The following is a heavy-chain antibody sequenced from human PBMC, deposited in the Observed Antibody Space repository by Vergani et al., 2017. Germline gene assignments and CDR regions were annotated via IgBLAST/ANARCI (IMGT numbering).Heavy chain of an antibody. J-gene: IGHJ1*01. Sequence: QVHLVESGGGVVQPGRSLRLSCTASGFTFSSYGMHWIRQAPGKGLEWVAIISYDGSQKYYADAVQCRFSISRDNSKNTVYLQMISLRSEDTAVYYCARVLYSSGWYPYFQHWGQGTLVTVSS. V-gene: IGHV3-30*03. D-gene: IGHD6-19*01. CDR3: ARVLYSSGWYPYFQH. CDR1: GFTFSSYG. CDR2: ISYDGSQK.